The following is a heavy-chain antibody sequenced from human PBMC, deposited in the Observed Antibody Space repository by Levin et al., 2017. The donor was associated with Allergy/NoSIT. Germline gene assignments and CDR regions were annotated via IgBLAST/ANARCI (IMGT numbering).Heavy chain of an antibody. D-gene: IGHD2-2*01. J-gene: IGHJ5*02. Sequence: GESLKISCAASGFTFSSYAMHWVRQAPGKGLEWVAVISYDGSNKYYADSVKGRFTISRDNSKNTLYLQMNSLRAEDTAVYYCARDPYRYCSSTSCYLGGDNWFDPWGQGTLVTVSS. CDR3: ARDPYRYCSSTSCYLGGDNWFDP. V-gene: IGHV3-30-3*01. CDR2: ISYDGSNK. CDR1: GFTFSSYA.